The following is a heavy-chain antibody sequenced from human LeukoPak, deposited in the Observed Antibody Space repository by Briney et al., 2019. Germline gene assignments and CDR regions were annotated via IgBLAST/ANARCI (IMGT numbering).Heavy chain of an antibody. CDR1: GGSISSSSYY. V-gene: IGHV4-39*07. J-gene: IGHJ4*02. D-gene: IGHD6-19*01. CDR3: ARDPRGSSGWTIFDY. Sequence: SETLSLTCSVSGGSISSSSYYWGWIRQPPGKGLEWIGTIYYSGSTYYNPSLKSRVTISVDTSKNQFSLKLSSVTAADTAVYYCARDPRGSSGWTIFDYWGQGTLVTVSS. CDR2: IYYSGST.